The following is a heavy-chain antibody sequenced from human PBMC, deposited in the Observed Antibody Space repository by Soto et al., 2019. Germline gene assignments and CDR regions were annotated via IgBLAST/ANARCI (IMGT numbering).Heavy chain of an antibody. Sequence: EVQLVESGGGLVQPGGSLRLSCAASGFTFSNYDMHWVRQATGKGLEWVSAIGTAGDTYYPDSVKGRFTISRENAKNSLYLQMTSLRVGDTAVYYCARGDYSSIWFSLYGMDVWGQGTTVTVSS. V-gene: IGHV3-13*01. CDR3: ARGDYSSIWFSLYGMDV. D-gene: IGHD6-13*01. CDR1: GFTFSNYD. J-gene: IGHJ6*02. CDR2: IGTAGDT.